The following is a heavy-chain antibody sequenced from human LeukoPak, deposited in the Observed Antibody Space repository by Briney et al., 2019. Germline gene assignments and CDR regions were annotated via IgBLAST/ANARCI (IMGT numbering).Heavy chain of an antibody. J-gene: IGHJ4*02. V-gene: IGHV3-9*01. CDR1: GFTFDDYA. CDR2: ISWNSGSI. Sequence: PGGSLRLSCAASGFTFDDYAMHWVRQAPGKGLEWVSGISWNSGSIGYADSVKGRFTISRDNAKNSLYLQTNSLRAEDTALYYCAKDMELAVAHVGRYYFDYWGQGTLVTVSS. D-gene: IGHD6-19*01. CDR3: AKDMELAVAHVGRYYFDY.